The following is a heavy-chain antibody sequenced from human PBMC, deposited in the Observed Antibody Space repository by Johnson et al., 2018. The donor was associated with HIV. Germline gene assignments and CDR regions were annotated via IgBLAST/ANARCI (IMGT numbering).Heavy chain of an antibody. CDR3: ARAGPYCSGGSCYSPDAFDI. D-gene: IGHD2-15*01. CDR2: IKQDGSEK. J-gene: IGHJ3*02. Sequence: VQLVESGGGLVQPGGSLRLSCAASGFTFSSYWMSWVRQAPGKGLEWVANIKQDGSEKYYVDSVKGRFTIPRDNAKNSLNLQMNSLGAEDTALYYCARAGPYCSGGSCYSPDAFDIWGQGTMVTVSS. V-gene: IGHV3-7*03. CDR1: GFTFSSYW.